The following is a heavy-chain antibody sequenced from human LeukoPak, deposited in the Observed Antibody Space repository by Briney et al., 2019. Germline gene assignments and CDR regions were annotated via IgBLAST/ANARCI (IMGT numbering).Heavy chain of an antibody. J-gene: IGHJ3*02. CDR1: GGSISSYY. CDR2: IYYSGST. Sequence: SETLSLTCTVSGGSISSYYWSWIRQPPGKGPEWIGYIYYSGSTNYNPSLKSRVTISVDTSKNQFSLKLSSVTAADTAVYYCARDNPLLVADAFDIWGQGTMVTVSS. CDR3: ARDNPLLVADAFDI. V-gene: IGHV4-59*01. D-gene: IGHD2-15*01.